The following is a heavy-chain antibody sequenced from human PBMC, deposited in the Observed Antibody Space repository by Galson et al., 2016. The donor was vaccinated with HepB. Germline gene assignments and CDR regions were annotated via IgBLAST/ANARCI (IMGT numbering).Heavy chain of an antibody. J-gene: IGHJ4*02. CDR1: DGSIRSSSFS. Sequence: SETLSLTCTVSDGSIRSSSFSWGWIRQPPGKGLEWIGTVYRGQTYYNSSLEGRATISAGMSTDLLSLKLTSLTAADTAVYYCARAGLLTEASFDRWGQGTLVAVSS. CDR2: VYRGQT. CDR3: ARAGLLTEASFDR. V-gene: IGHV4-39*01. D-gene: IGHD1-20*01.